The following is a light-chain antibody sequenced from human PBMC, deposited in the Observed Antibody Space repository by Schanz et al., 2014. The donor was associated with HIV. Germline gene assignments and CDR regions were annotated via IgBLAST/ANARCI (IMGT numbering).Light chain of an antibody. V-gene: IGKV3D-15*01. J-gene: IGKJ5*01. CDR2: ATS. Sequence: EIVLTQSPGSLSLSPGGRATLSCAASQRLSSSYLAWYQQKRDQPPRLVIYATSSRAAGIPARFSGSGSGTEFTLTISSLQSEDFAVYYCQQYNDWPPITFGQGTRLEIK. CDR3: QQYNDWPPIT. CDR1: QRLSSSY.